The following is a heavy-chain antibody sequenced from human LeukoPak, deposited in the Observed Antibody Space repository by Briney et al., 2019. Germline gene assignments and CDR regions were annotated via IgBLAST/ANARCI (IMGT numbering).Heavy chain of an antibody. CDR2: IHNSGTT. CDR1: GGPFSGYF. CDR3: ARRYYYNLGSFPFDF. D-gene: IGHD3-10*01. J-gene: IGHJ4*02. Sequence: SETLSLTCAVSGGPFSGYFWSWLRQSSGKGLEWIGEIHNSGTTNYNPSLNSRVTISEDTSKNQFYLNLSSVTAADTAVYYCARRYYYNLGSFPFDFWGQGTLVTVSS. V-gene: IGHV4-34*01.